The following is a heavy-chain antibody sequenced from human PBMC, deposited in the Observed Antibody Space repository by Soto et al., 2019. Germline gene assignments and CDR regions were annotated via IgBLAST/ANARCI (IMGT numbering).Heavy chain of an antibody. D-gene: IGHD6-25*01. V-gene: IGHV3-30-3*01. J-gene: IGHJ4*02. CDR3: TREGRLGSGFDY. Sequence: QVQVVESGGGVVQPGRSLRLSCAASGFTFSSYAIHWVRQAPGKGLEWVAVISYDGSNKYYAASVKGRFTISRDKSKNTLYLQMNCLRAEDTAVYYCTREGRLGSGFDYWGQGTLVTVSS. CDR2: ISYDGSNK. CDR1: GFTFSSYA.